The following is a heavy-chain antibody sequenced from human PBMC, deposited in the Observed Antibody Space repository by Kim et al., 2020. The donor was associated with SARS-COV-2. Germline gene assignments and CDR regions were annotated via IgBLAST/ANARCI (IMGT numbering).Heavy chain of an antibody. D-gene: IGHD3-10*01. Sequence: WFTRINSDGSSTSYEDSVKGRFTISRDNAKNTLYLQMNSLRAEDTAVYYCAGFGESHGYWGQGTLVTVS. J-gene: IGHJ4*02. CDR2: INSDGSST. V-gene: IGHV3-74*01. CDR3: AGFGESHGY.